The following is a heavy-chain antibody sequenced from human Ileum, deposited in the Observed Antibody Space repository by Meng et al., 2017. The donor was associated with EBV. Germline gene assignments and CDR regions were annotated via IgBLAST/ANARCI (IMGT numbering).Heavy chain of an antibody. J-gene: IGHJ4*01. Sequence: QGQLFQSGAEGKKPGASVKRSCKASGYTFSNNAIHWVRQAPGQRPEWMGWINADNGNTKYSQKFQGRVTITRNTPASTVYMDVRSLRSEDTAVYFCARVERGVKFDKWGQGTLVTVSS. CDR3: ARVERGVKFDK. V-gene: IGHV1-3*01. CDR1: GYTFSNNA. D-gene: IGHD2-21*01. CDR2: INADNGNT.